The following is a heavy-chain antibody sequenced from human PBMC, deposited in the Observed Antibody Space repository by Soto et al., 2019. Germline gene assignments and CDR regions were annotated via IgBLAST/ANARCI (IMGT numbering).Heavy chain of an antibody. Sequence: QLQLQESGPGLVKASETLALTCSVSGGSTSSNEYYWAWIRQPPGKGLEWIAAIYSSGNTYYNASLKSRVTVSIDTFNNLGFPKLTSVTARGPAVYYWARPLGRPFGMDVWGQGTTVTV. CDR3: ARPLGRPFGMDV. CDR1: GGSTSSNEYY. V-gene: IGHV4-39*01. J-gene: IGHJ6*02. CDR2: IYSSGNT.